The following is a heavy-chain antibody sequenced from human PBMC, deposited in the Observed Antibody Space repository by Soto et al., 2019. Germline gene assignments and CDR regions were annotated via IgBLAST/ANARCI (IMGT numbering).Heavy chain of an antibody. CDR2: ISGSGGST. CDR3: AKSPGIAVAGIPYCFDY. CDR1: GFTFISYA. Sequence: GGSLRLSCAASGFTFISYAMSWVRQAPGKGLEWVSAISGSGGSTYYADSVKGRFTISRDNSKNTLYLQMNSLRAEDTAVYYCAKSPGIAVAGIPYCFDYWGQGTLVTVSS. D-gene: IGHD6-19*01. V-gene: IGHV3-23*01. J-gene: IGHJ4*02.